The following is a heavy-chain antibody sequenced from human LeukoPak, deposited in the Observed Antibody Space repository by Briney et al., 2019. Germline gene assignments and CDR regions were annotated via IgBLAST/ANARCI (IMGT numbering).Heavy chain of an antibody. D-gene: IGHD3-22*01. CDR2: ISGDKGNT. CDR3: AREGSYYDSSGYPLDAFDI. J-gene: IGHJ3*02. Sequence: ASVNVSCKASGYTFTGYYMHWVRQAPGQGPEWMGWISGDKGNTNCAQKFQGRVTMTTDTSTSTAYMELRSLRSDDTAVYYCAREGSYYDSSGYPLDAFDIWGQGTMVTVSS. V-gene: IGHV1-18*04. CDR1: GYTFTGYY.